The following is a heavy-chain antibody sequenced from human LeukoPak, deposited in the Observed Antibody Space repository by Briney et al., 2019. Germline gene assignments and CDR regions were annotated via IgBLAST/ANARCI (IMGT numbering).Heavy chain of an antibody. D-gene: IGHD3-10*01. V-gene: IGHV3-23*01. J-gene: IGHJ4*02. CDR2: ISGSTGST. Sequence: PGGSLRLSCAASGFTFSSFAMSWVRQAPGKGLEWVSAISGSTGSTFLVDSVKGRFTISRDNAKNTLYLQISSLRAEDTAVYYCAKGIQNYGPTHFDYWGQGTLVTVSS. CDR3: AKGIQNYGPTHFDY. CDR1: GFTFSSFA.